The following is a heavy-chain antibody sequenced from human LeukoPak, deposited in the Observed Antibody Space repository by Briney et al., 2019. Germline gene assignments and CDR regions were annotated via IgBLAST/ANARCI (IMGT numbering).Heavy chain of an antibody. D-gene: IGHD2-15*01. CDR3: ARDEAVVVVAATPALDY. J-gene: IGHJ4*02. CDR2: ISSSSSTI. V-gene: IGHV3-48*01. Sequence: GGSLRLSCAASGFTFSSYSMNWVRQAPGKGLEWVSYISSSSSTIYYADSVKGRFTISRDNAKNSLYLQMNSLRAEDTAVYYCARDEAVVVVAATPALDYWGQGTLVTVSS. CDR1: GFTFSSYS.